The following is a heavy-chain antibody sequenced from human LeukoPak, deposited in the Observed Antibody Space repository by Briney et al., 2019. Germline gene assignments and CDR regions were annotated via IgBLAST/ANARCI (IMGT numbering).Heavy chain of an antibody. J-gene: IGHJ4*02. Sequence: TPSETLSPTCTVSGGSISSGSYYWGWIRQPPGKGLEWIGSIYYSGSTYNNPSIKSRVLKSRVTISVDTSKNQFSLELNSVTAADTAVYYCARHNGLVRQQPNRGVFDYWGQGTLVTVSS. CDR1: GGSISSGSYY. D-gene: IGHD6-13*01. V-gene: IGHV4-39*07. CDR2: IYYSGST. CDR3: ARHNGLVRQQPNRGVFDY.